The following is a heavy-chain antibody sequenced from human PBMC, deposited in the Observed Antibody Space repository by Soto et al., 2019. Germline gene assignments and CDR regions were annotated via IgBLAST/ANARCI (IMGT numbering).Heavy chain of an antibody. Sequence: PSETLSLTCTVTGDSITNGGYYWSWIRQHPGKGLEWLGYIYGSGGSGSTLYNPSLKSRITLSVDTSKTQFSLNLSSVTVADTAVYFCARKQAGYFSVIDYWGQGTLVTVSS. CDR1: GDSITNGGYY. J-gene: IGHJ4*02. CDR3: ARKQAGYFSVIDY. CDR2: IYGSGGSGST. D-gene: IGHD2-15*01. V-gene: IGHV4-31*03.